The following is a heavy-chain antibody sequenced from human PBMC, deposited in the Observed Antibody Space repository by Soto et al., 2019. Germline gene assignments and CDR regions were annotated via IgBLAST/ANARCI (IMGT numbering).Heavy chain of an antibody. CDR2: LVGSGADK. V-gene: IGHV3-23*01. CDR3: ARAGGGSLEAFAI. CDR1: GFSFSAYA. Sequence: GGSLRLSCAASGFSFSAYAMNWVRQAPGKGLQWVSGLVGSGADKNYADSVRGRFTVSRDNSKNTLYLQMNSLRAEDTAVYYCARAGGGSLEAFAIWGQGTMVTVSS. D-gene: IGHD1-1*01. J-gene: IGHJ3*02.